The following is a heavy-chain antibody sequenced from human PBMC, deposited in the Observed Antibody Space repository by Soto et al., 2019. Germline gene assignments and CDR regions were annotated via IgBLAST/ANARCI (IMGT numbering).Heavy chain of an antibody. CDR3: AKGSSPYCGNSNCPFYLDN. D-gene: IGHD2-21*01. J-gene: IGHJ4*02. V-gene: IGHV5-51*01. Sequence: GESLKISCKGSGYSFTSYWSGWVRQMPGKGLEWMGIIYPGDSDTRYSPSFQGQVTISADKSISTAYLQMTTLMAEDTAVYYCAKGSSPYCGNSNCPFYLDNWGQGTVVTVSS. CDR2: IYPGDSDT. CDR1: GYSFTSYW.